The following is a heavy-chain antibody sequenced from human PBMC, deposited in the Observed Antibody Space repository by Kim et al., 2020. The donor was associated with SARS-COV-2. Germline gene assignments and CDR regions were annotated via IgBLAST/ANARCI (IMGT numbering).Heavy chain of an antibody. CDR3: AGERITMVRGVISGYGMDV. CDR1: GYTFTSYY. J-gene: IGHJ6*02. V-gene: IGHV1-46*01. Sequence: ASVKVSCKASGYTFTSYYMHWVRQAPGQGLEWMGIINPSGGSTSYAQKFQGRVTMTRDTSTSTVYMELSSLRSEDTAVYYCAGERITMVRGVISGYGMDVWGQGTTVTVSS. CDR2: INPSGGST. D-gene: IGHD3-10*01.